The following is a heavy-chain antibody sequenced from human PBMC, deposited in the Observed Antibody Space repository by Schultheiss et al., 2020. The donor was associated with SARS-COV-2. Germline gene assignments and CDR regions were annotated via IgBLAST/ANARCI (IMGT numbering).Heavy chain of an antibody. Sequence: GSLRLSCAVSGYSISSGYYWGWIRQPPGKGLEWIGSIYHSGSTYYNPSLKSRVTISVDTSNNHFSLKLSSVTAADTAVFFCASEYDYGDYGPFNYWGQGTLVTVSS. J-gene: IGHJ4*02. CDR2: IYHSGST. CDR1: GYSISSGYY. V-gene: IGHV4-38-2*01. D-gene: IGHD4-17*01. CDR3: ASEYDYGDYGPFNY.